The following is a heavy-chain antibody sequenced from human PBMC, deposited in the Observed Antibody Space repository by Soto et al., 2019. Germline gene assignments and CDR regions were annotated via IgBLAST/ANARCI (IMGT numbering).Heavy chain of an antibody. CDR1: GGTFSSYA. Sequence: SVKVSCKASGGTFSSYAISWVRQAPGQGLEWMGGIIPIFGTANYAQKFQGRVTITADESTSTAYMELSSLRSEDTAVYYCARDSPARSYSSSFDYWGQGTLVTVSS. CDR2: IIPIFGTA. V-gene: IGHV1-69*13. J-gene: IGHJ4*02. CDR3: ARDSPARSYSSSFDY. D-gene: IGHD6-6*01.